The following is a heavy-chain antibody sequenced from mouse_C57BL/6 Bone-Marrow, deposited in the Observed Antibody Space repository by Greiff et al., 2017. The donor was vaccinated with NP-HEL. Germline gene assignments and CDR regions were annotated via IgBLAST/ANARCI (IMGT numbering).Heavy chain of an antibody. CDR1: GYSFTGYY. CDR3: ARWGTRAMDY. V-gene: IGHV1-42*01. J-gene: IGHJ4*01. CDR2: INPSTGGT. Sequence: VQLQQSGPELVKPGASVKISCKASGYSFTGYYMNWVKQSPEKSLEWIGEINPSTGGTTYNQKFKAKATLTVDKSSSTAYMQLKSLTSEDSAVYYCARWGTRAMDYWGQGTSVTVSS. D-gene: IGHD3-3*01.